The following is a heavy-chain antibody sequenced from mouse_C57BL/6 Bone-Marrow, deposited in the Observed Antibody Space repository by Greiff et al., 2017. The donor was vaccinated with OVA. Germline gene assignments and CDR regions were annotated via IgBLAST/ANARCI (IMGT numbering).Heavy chain of an antibody. V-gene: IGHV5-4*01. D-gene: IGHD1-1*01. CDR1: GFTFSSYA. Sequence: EVQLVESGGGLVKPGGSLKLSCAASGFTFSSYAMSWVRQTPEKRLEWVATISDGGSYTYYPDNVKGRFTISRDNAKNNLYLQMSQLKSEDTAMYYGARAHFYYGSRTGYFDVWGTGTTVTVSS. CDR3: ARAHFYYGSRTGYFDV. J-gene: IGHJ1*03. CDR2: ISDGGSYT.